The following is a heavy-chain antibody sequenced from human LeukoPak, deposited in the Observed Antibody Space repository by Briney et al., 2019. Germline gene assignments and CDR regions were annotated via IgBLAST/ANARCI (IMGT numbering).Heavy chain of an antibody. Sequence: SETLSLTCTVSGGSISSYYWSWIRQPPGKGLEWIGYIYYSGSTNYNPSLKSRVTMSVDTSKNQFSLKLSSVTAADTALYYCARGDYGDDLDYWGQGTLVTVSS. D-gene: IGHD4-17*01. CDR1: GGSISSYY. CDR2: IYYSGST. V-gene: IGHV4-59*12. CDR3: ARGDYGDDLDY. J-gene: IGHJ4*02.